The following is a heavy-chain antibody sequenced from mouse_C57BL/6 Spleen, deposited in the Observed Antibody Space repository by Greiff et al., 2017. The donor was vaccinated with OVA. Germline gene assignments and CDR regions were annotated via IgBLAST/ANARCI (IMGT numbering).Heavy chain of an antibody. J-gene: IGHJ4*01. D-gene: IGHD2-4*01. Sequence: EVKLVESGGGLVQPGGSLKLSCAASGFTFSDYYMYWVRQTPEKRLEWVAYISNGGGSTYYPDTVKGRFTISRDNAKNTLYLQMSRLKSEDTAMYYCARRELRQYYYAMDYWGQGTSVTVSS. CDR3: ARRELRQYYYAMDY. CDR2: ISNGGGST. V-gene: IGHV5-12*01. CDR1: GFTFSDYY.